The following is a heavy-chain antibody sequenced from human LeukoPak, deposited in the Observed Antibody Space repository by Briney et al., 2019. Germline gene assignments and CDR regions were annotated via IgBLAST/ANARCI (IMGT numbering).Heavy chain of an antibody. Sequence: VASVKVSCKAIGFSFASFGFNWLRQAPGQGLEWMGWISGYNGDTNYAQKFKATVAMTTETSTSTVYMEMRSLRSDDTAIYYCARGTWNDAARPYSFDAWGQGTLVTVSS. CDR1: GFSFASFG. V-gene: IGHV1-18*01. J-gene: IGHJ4*02. D-gene: IGHD1-1*01. CDR3: ARGTWNDAARPYSFDA. CDR2: ISGYNGDT.